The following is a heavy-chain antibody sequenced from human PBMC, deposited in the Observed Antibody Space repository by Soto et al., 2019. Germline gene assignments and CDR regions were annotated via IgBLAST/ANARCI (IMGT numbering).Heavy chain of an antibody. D-gene: IGHD2-8*01. CDR3: VASVFSFDY. CDR1: GFTFSTSA. CDR2: ISYDGTNE. V-gene: IGHV3-30*01. Sequence: HVQLVESGGGGVQPGRALRLSCAASGFTFSTSAMHWVRQAPGKGLEWVAVISYDGTNEHYEDSVKGRFTVSRDNSRNILSLQMNSLRPEDTAMCYCVASVFSFDYWGQVSLVTVSS. J-gene: IGHJ4*02.